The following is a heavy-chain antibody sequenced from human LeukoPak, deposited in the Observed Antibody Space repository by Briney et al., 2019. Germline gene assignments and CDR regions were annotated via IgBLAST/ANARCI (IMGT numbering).Heavy chain of an antibody. CDR3: GKEVERHFDLKY. CDR1: GFTFSSYA. V-gene: IGHV3-23*01. Sequence: GGSLRLSCAASGFTFSSYAMSWVRQAPGKGLEWVSAISGSGGSTYSAGSVKGRFTISRDNPKNTLYLQMNSLRAEDTAVYYCGKEVERHFDLKYWGQGTLVTVSS. J-gene: IGHJ4*02. CDR2: ISGSGGST.